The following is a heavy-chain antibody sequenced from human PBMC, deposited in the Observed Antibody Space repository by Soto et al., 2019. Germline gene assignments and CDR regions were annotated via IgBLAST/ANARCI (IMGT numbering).Heavy chain of an antibody. Sequence: SETLSLTCTFSCGSVISGSYYWSWIRQPPGKGLEWIGYIYYSGSTNYNPSLKSRVTISVDTSKNQFSLKPSSVTAADTAVYYCARESDAYYDSSGYSDYWGQGTLVTISS. D-gene: IGHD3-22*01. V-gene: IGHV4-61*01. CDR3: ARESDAYYDSSGYSDY. CDR1: CGSVISGSYY. J-gene: IGHJ4*02. CDR2: IYYSGST.